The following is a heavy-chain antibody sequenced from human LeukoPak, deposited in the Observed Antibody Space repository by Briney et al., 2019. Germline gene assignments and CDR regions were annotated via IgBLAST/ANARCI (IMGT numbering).Heavy chain of an antibody. CDR1: GFTFSSYS. CDR2: ISSSSSYI. J-gene: IGHJ4*02. Sequence: GGSLRLSRAASGFTFSSYSMNWVRQAPGKGLEWVSSISSSSSYIYYADSVKGRFTISRDNSKNTLYLQMNSLRAEDTAVYYCAKAGRDGYNCDYWGQGTLVTVSS. D-gene: IGHD5-24*01. V-gene: IGHV3-21*04. CDR3: AKAGRDGYNCDY.